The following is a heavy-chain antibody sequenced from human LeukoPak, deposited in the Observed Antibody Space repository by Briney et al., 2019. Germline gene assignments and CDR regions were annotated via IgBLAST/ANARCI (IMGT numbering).Heavy chain of an antibody. Sequence: GGSLRLYGAASGFTFSSDAMNWVRQAPGKGLGWVSGIRAGDGNTYYADSVKGRITISRDDSKNTLYLQMNRLRGEDTALYYCARVQWFGELSAFDYWAQGTLDTVSS. D-gene: IGHD3-10*01. J-gene: IGHJ4*02. V-gene: IGHV3-23*01. CDR3: ARVQWFGELSAFDY. CDR2: IRAGDGNT. CDR1: GFTFSSDA.